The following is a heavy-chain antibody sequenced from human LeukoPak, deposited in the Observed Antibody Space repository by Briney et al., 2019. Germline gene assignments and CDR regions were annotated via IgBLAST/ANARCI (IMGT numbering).Heavy chain of an antibody. Sequence: PGGSLRLCCAASGFTFSSYWMSWVRQAPGKGLEWVANIKQDGSEKYYVDSVKGRFTISRDNAKNSLYLQMNSLRAEDTAVYYCARDPPLGSDFWSPTDYWGQGTLVTVSS. D-gene: IGHD3-3*01. V-gene: IGHV3-7*01. CDR1: GFTFSSYW. J-gene: IGHJ4*02. CDR3: ARDPPLGSDFWSPTDY. CDR2: IKQDGSEK.